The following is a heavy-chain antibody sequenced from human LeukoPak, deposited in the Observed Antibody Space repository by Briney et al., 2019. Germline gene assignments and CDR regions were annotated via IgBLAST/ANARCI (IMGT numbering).Heavy chain of an antibody. J-gene: IGHJ3*02. V-gene: IGHV1-46*01. Sequence: ASVKVSCKASGYTFTGYYMHWVRQAPGQGLEWMGIINPSGGSTSYAQKFQGRVTMTRDMSTSTVYMGLSSLRSEDTAVYYCARAGVGEQWLVEGNAFDIWGQGTMVTVSS. CDR2: INPSGGST. CDR3: ARAGVGEQWLVEGNAFDI. D-gene: IGHD6-19*01. CDR1: GYTFTGYY.